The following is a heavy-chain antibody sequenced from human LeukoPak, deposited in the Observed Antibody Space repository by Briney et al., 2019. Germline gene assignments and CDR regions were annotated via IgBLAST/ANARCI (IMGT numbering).Heavy chain of an antibody. CDR3: ARHPYYYYGMDV. Sequence: PSETLSPTCTVSGGSISSYYWSWIRQPPGKGLEWIGYIYYSGSTNYNPSLKSRVTISVDTSKNQFSLKLSSVTAADTAVYYCARHPYYYYGMDVWGQGTTVTVSS. V-gene: IGHV4-59*08. CDR2: IYYSGST. CDR1: GGSISSYY. J-gene: IGHJ6*02.